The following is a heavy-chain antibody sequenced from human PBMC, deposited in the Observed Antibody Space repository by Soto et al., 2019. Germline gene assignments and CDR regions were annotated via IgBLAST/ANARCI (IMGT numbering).Heavy chain of an antibody. CDR1: GFTFSSYD. Sequence: GLCLRLSCAACGFTFSSYDMHWVRQAPGKGLEWVAVISYDGSNKYYADSVKGRFTISRDNSKNTLYLQMNSLRTEDTAVYYCATKIVAATSDFWGQGTLVTVSS. CDR2: ISYDGSNK. J-gene: IGHJ4*02. CDR3: ATKIVAATSDF. D-gene: IGHD2-15*01. V-gene: IGHV3-30*03.